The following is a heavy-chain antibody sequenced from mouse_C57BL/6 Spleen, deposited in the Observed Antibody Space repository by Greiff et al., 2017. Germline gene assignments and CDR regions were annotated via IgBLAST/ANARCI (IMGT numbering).Heavy chain of an antibody. CDR1: GFTFSDYG. Sequence: EVHLVESGGGLVKPGGSLKLSCAASGFTFSDYGMHWVRQAPEKGLEWVAYISSGSSTIYYADTVKGRFTISRDNAKNTLFLQMTSLRSEDTAMYYCARRIYYYGSSYRSSAMDYWGQGTSVTVSS. D-gene: IGHD1-1*01. CDR3: ARRIYYYGSSYRSSAMDY. J-gene: IGHJ4*01. CDR2: ISSGSSTI. V-gene: IGHV5-17*01.